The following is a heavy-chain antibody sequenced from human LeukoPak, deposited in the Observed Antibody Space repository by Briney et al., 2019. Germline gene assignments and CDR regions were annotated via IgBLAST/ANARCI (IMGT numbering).Heavy chain of an antibody. CDR3: ARRNGDYVFWFDP. D-gene: IGHD4-17*01. Sequence: SETLSLTCTVSGGSISSYYWSWIRQPPGKGLEWIGYIYYSGSTNYNPSLKSRVTISVDTSKNQFSLKLSSVTAADTAVYYCARRNGDYVFWFDPWGQGTLVTVSS. CDR2: IYYSGST. J-gene: IGHJ5*02. CDR1: GGSISSYY. V-gene: IGHV4-59*12.